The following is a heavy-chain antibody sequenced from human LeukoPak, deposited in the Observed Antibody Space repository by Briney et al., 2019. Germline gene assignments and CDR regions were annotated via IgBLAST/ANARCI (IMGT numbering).Heavy chain of an antibody. Sequence: SETLSLTCAVSGSSITSDYVWGWIRQPPGKGLEWIATIYYSWGTYFNPSLKSRVSISLDASKNQFSLKLTSLTAADTAIYYCARNVTAGFFDFWGQGILVTVSS. D-gene: IGHD1-1*01. J-gene: IGHJ4*02. CDR3: ARNVTAGFFDF. V-gene: IGHV4-38-2*01. CDR2: IYYSWGT. CDR1: GSSITSDYV.